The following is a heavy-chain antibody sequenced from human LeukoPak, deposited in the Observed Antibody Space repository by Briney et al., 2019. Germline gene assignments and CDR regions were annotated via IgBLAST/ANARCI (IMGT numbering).Heavy chain of an antibody. V-gene: IGHV3-48*01. CDR3: ARLLTVGPITTDY. CDR2: ISSSGGTI. CDR1: GFSFSRHG. J-gene: IGHJ4*02. Sequence: PGGSLRLSCAGSGFSFSRHGMNWVRQAPGKGLEWVSYISSSGGTIYYADSVKGRFTISRDNAKNSLYLQMNSLRAEDTAVYYCARLLTVGPITTDYWGQGTLVTVSS. D-gene: IGHD3-22*01.